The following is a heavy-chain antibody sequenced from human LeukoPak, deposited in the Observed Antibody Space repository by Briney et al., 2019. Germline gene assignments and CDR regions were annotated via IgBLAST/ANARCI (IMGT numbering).Heavy chain of an antibody. CDR3: AGDYYDSSGYLFYFDY. CDR1: GFTFNSYA. V-gene: IGHV3-23*01. CDR2: ISGSGGST. J-gene: IGHJ4*02. D-gene: IGHD3-22*01. Sequence: PGGSLRLSCAASGFTFNSYAMSWVRQAPGKGLEWVSVISGSGGSTYYADSVKGRFTISRDNSKNTLYLQMNSLRAEDTAVYYCAGDYYDSSGYLFYFDYWGQGTLVTVSS.